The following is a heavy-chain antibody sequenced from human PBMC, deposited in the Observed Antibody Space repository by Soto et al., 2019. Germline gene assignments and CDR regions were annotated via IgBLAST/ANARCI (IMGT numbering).Heavy chain of an antibody. V-gene: IGHV3-30*18. CDR1: GFTFSSYG. Sequence: QVQLVESGGGVVQPGRSLRLSCAASGFTFSSYGMHWVCQAPGKGLEWVAVISYDGSNKYYADSVKGRFTIARDKSKNTLYMQMNSLRAEDTAGSYCAKTEIAPWDGMDVWGQGTTVTVSS. D-gene: IGHD2-21*01. CDR3: AKTEIAPWDGMDV. J-gene: IGHJ6*02. CDR2: ISYDGSNK.